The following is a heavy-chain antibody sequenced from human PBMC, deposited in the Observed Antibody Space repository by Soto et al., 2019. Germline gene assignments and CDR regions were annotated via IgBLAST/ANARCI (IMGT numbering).Heavy chain of an antibody. J-gene: IGHJ5*02. CDR3: ARDLPGILTGYYHNWFDP. V-gene: IGHV1-46*01. CDR2: INPSGGST. Sequence: GASVKVSCKASGYTFTSYYMHWVRQAPGQGLEWMGIINPSGGSTSYAQKFQGRVTMTRDTSTSTVYMELSSLRSEDTAVYYCARDLPGILTGYYHNWFDPWGQGTLVTVSS. CDR1: GYTFTSYY. D-gene: IGHD3-9*01.